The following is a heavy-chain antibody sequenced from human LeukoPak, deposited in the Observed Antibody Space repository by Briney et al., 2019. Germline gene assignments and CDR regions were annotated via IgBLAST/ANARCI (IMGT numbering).Heavy chain of an antibody. CDR1: GGSISSSSYY. V-gene: IGHV4-39*01. CDR2: IYYSGST. J-gene: IGHJ4*02. Sequence: SETLSLTCTVSGGSISSSSYYWGWIRQPPGKGLEWIGCIYYSGSTYYNPSLKTRVTISVDTSKNQFSLRLSSVTAADTAVYYCARQANYDSSGYSFDYWGQGTLVTVSS. CDR3: ARQANYDSSGYSFDY. D-gene: IGHD3-22*01.